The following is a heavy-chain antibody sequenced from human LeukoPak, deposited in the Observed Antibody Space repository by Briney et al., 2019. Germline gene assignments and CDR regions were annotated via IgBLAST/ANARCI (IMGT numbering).Heavy chain of an antibody. CDR3: ARGRVSSSTWYNTYYYYFYMDV. V-gene: IGHV4-59*01. J-gene: IGHJ6*03. CDR2: VDHTGST. D-gene: IGHD1-1*01. Sequence: SETLSLTCSVSDDSITMYYWTGIRQPPGKGLEWIGYVDHTGSTNFNPSLNGRVSISRDTTKNLFSLRLRSVTAADTAVYFCARGRVSSSTWYNTYYYYFYMDVWGKGTTVTVSS. CDR1: DDSITMYY.